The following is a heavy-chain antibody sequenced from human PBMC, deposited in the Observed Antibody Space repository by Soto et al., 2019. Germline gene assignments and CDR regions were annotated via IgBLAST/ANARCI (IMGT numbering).Heavy chain of an antibody. CDR1: GFTVTSTY. Sequence: GGSLRLSCEASGFTVTSTYMTWVRRAPGKGLEWVSVIYNDGRTYYADAVKGRFSIPRVISNNTVSLQMNSLRADDTAVYYCARGSNYGVVWGNSYYYYMDVWGKGTPVTVTS. J-gene: IGHJ6*03. CDR3: ARGSNYGVVWGNSYYYYMDV. D-gene: IGHD3-16*01. CDR2: IYNDGRT. V-gene: IGHV3-66*01.